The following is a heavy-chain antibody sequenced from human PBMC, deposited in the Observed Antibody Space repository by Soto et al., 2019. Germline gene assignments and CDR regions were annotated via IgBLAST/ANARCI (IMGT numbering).Heavy chain of an antibody. CDR1: GGTFSSYA. CDR2: IIPIFGTA. J-gene: IGHJ6*02. CDR3: GGRRSGKSDDFLSAGYYYGMDV. V-gene: IGHV1-69*13. D-gene: IGHD3-3*01. Sequence: SVKVSCKASGGTFSSYAISWVRQAPGQGLEWMGGIIPIFGTANYAQKFQGRVTITADESTSTAYMELSSLRSEDTAVYYCGGRRSGKSDDFLSAGYYYGMDVWGQGTTVTVSS.